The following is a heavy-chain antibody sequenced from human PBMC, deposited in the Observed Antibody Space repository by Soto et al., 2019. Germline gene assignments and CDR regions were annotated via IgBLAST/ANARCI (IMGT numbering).Heavy chain of an antibody. D-gene: IGHD3-16*02. CDR1: GGSFSGYY. V-gene: IGHV4-34*01. CDR3: ARDRPFMITFGGVIVIPDDALDI. J-gene: IGHJ3*02. CDR2: INHSGST. Sequence: SETLSLTCTVYGGSFSGYYWSWIRQPPGKGLEWIGEINHSGSTNYNPSLKSRVTISVDTSKNRFSLKLSSVTAADTAVYYCARDRPFMITFGGVIVIPDDALDIWGQGTMVPVSS.